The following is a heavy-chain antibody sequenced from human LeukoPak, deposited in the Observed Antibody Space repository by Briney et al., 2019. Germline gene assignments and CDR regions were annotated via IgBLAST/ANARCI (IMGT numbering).Heavy chain of an antibody. J-gene: IGHJ4*02. D-gene: IGHD3-22*01. CDR1: GFTFTSSA. Sequence: ASVKVSCKASGFTFTSSAMQWVRQAPGQGLEWMGRINPNSGGTNYAQKFQGRVTMTRDTSISTAYMELSRLRSDDTAVYYCATLHRDYYDSSGFWGQGTLVTVSS. V-gene: IGHV1-2*06. CDR2: INPNSGGT. CDR3: ATLHRDYYDSSGF.